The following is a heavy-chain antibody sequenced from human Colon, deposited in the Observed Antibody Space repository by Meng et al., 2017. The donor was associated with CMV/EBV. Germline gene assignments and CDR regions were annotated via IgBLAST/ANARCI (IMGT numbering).Heavy chain of an antibody. CDR1: GFTFDDFA. D-gene: IGHD3-3*01. CDR2: ISWDGGRV. Sequence: GGSLRLSCAASGFTFDDFAMHWVRQGPGKRLEWVSGISWDGGRVGYADSVKGRFTISRVNAKNSVYLHMNSLRVEDTGFYYCAKDIAMAGVVNGVENWGQGTLVTVSS. J-gene: IGHJ4*02. CDR3: AKDIAMAGVVNGVEN. V-gene: IGHV3-9*01.